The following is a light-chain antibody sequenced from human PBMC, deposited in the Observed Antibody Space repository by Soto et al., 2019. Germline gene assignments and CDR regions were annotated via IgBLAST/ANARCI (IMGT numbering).Light chain of an antibody. Sequence: QSVLTQPPSASGTPGQRVTISCSGSSSNIGSNTVNWYQQLPGTAPKLLIYGSNQRPSGVPDRFSGSKSGTSASLAISGLQSEDEADYYCASWDDNLNGVVFGGGTKLTVL. CDR1: SSNIGSNT. V-gene: IGLV1-44*01. CDR2: GSN. CDR3: ASWDDNLNGVV. J-gene: IGLJ2*01.